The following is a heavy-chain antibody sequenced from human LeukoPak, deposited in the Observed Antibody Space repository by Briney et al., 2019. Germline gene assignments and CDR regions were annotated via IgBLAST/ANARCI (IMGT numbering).Heavy chain of an antibody. CDR1: GFTFSSYS. CDR3: ARDSLAEEELLSLSDY. V-gene: IGHV3-21*01. J-gene: IGHJ4*02. CDR2: ISSSSSYI. D-gene: IGHD1-26*01. Sequence: PGGSLRLSCAASGFTFSSYSMNWVRQAPGKGLEWVSSISSSSSYIYYADSVKGRFTISRDNAKNSPYLQMNSLRAEDTAVYYCARDSLAEEELLSLSDYWGQGTLVTVSS.